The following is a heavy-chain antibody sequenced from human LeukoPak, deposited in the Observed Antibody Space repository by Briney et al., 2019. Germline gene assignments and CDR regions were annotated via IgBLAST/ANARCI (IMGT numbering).Heavy chain of an antibody. CDR3: AKDVGAASTGFFDY. D-gene: IGHD3-10*01. J-gene: IGHJ4*02. CDR2: ISWNSGSI. Sequence: GGSLRLSCAASGFTFDDYAMHWVRQAPGKGLEWVSGISWNSGSIGYADSVKGRFTISRDNAKNSLYLQMNSLRAEDMALYYCAKDVGAASTGFFDYWGQGTPDTVSS. CDR1: GFTFDDYA. V-gene: IGHV3-9*03.